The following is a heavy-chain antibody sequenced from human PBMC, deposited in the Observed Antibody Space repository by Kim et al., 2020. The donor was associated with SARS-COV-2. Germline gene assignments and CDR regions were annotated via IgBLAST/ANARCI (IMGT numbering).Heavy chain of an antibody. D-gene: IGHD5-12*01. V-gene: IGHV4-39*01. CDR3: ARHLDGYNHYYYYGMDV. CDR1: GGSISSSSYY. Sequence: SETLSLTCTVSGGSISSSSYYWGWIRQPPGKGLEWIGSIYYSGSTYYNPSLKSRVTISVDTSKNQFSLKLSSVTAADTAVYYCARHLDGYNHYYYYGMDVWGQGTTVTVSS. CDR2: IYYSGST. J-gene: IGHJ6*02.